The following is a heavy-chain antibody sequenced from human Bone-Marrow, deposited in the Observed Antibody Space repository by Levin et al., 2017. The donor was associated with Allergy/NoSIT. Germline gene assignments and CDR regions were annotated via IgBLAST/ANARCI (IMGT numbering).Heavy chain of an antibody. CDR1: GGPVNSGSYF. J-gene: IGHJ5*01. Sequence: SQTLSLTCTVSGGPVNSGSYFWSWIRQPPGKGLEWIGSVYYSGTTNYNPSLKRRASITVDTSKNQFSLTLSSLTAADTAVYYCTRDRGSSGWFESWGQGALVTVSS. D-gene: IGHD6-19*01. V-gene: IGHV4-61*01. CDR3: TRDRGSSGWFES. CDR2: VYYSGTT.